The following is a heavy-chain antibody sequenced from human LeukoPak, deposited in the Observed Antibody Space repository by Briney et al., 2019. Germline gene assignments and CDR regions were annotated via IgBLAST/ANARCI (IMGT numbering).Heavy chain of an antibody. J-gene: IGHJ4*02. CDR1: GFTFSSYA. CDR3: ARGLRSGWHFDY. CDR2: ISYDGSNK. Sequence: GRSLRLSCAASGFTFSSYAMHWVRQAPGKGLEWVAVISYDGSNKYYADSVKGRFTNSRDNSKNTLYLQMNSLRAEDTAVYYCARGLRSGWHFDYWGQGTLVTVSS. V-gene: IGHV3-30*04. D-gene: IGHD6-19*01.